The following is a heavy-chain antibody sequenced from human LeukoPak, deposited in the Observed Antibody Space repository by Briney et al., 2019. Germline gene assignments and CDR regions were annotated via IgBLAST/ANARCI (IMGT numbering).Heavy chain of an antibody. CDR3: ARDTKYAFDN. Sequence: GGSLRLSCVASGFTFSSYSMNWVRQAPGKGLEWISYIGISSGNTKYADSVKGRFTIPGDKAKNSAYLQMNSLRVEDTAVYYCARDTKYAFDNWGQGTLVTVSS. D-gene: IGHD2-2*01. V-gene: IGHV3-48*01. CDR1: GFTFSSYS. J-gene: IGHJ4*02. CDR2: IGISSGNT.